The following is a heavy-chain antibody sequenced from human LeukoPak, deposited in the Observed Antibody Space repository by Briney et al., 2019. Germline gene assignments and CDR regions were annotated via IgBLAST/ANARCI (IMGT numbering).Heavy chain of an antibody. CDR1: GYTFTSYD. J-gene: IGHJ4*02. D-gene: IGHD3-16*02. CDR2: MNPNSGNT. CDR3: ARDRIRKPCYFDY. V-gene: IGHV1-8*01. Sequence: ASVKVSCKASGYTFTSYDINWVRQATGQGLEWMGWMNPNSGNTGYAQKFQGRVTMTRNTSISTAYMELSSLRSDDTAVYYCARDRIRKPCYFDYWGQGTLVTVSS.